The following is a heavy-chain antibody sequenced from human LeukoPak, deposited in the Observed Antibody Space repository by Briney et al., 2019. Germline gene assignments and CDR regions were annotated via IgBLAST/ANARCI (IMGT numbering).Heavy chain of an antibody. CDR1: GSTFNNYA. Sequence: GGSLRLSCAASGSTFNNYAMNWVRQAPGKGLEWVSVITSSGSTYYADSVKGRFTISRDNSKNTLYLQMNSLRAEDTAIYYCAEDLYGDYDFDCWGRGTLVTVSS. V-gene: IGHV3-23*01. CDR3: AEDLYGDYDFDC. D-gene: IGHD4-17*01. J-gene: IGHJ4*02. CDR2: ITSSGST.